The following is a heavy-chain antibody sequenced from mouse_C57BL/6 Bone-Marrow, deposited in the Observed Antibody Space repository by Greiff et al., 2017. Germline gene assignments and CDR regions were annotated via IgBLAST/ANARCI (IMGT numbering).Heavy chain of an antibody. CDR3: ARKDYGSRHWYFDV. CDR1: GFSLSTFGMG. Sequence: QVTLKVCGPGILQPSQTLSLTCSFSGFSLSTFGMGVGWIRQPSGKGLEWLAHIWWDDDKYYNPALKSRLTISKDTSKNQVFLKIANVDTADTATYYCARKDYGSRHWYFDVWGTGTTVTVSS. D-gene: IGHD1-1*01. CDR2: IWWDDDK. J-gene: IGHJ1*03. V-gene: IGHV8-8*01.